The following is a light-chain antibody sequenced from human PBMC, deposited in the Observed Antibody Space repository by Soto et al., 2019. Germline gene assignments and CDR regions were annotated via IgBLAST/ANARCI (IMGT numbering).Light chain of an antibody. CDR1: SGHSSYA. V-gene: IGLV4-69*01. Sequence: QAVATQSPSASASLGASVKLTCTLSSGHSSYAIAWHQQQPEKGPRYLMKLSSDGSHSKGDGIPDRFSGSSSGAERYLTISSLQSEDEADYYFQTWDTGARVVFGGGTKLTVL. CDR2: LSSDGSH. J-gene: IGLJ2*01. CDR3: QTWDTGARVV.